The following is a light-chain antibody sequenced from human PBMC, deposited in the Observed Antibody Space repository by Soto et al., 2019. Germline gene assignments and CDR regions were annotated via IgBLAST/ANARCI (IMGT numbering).Light chain of an antibody. CDR3: QQRSNWPLLT. CDR1: QSVSSY. V-gene: IGKV3-11*01. Sequence: EIVLTQSPATLSLSPGERATLSCRASQSVSSYLAWYQQKPGQAPRLLIHDASNRATGIPARFSGSGSGTDFTLTISSLEPEDFAVYYCQQRSNWPLLTFGGGTKVEFK. CDR2: DAS. J-gene: IGKJ4*01.